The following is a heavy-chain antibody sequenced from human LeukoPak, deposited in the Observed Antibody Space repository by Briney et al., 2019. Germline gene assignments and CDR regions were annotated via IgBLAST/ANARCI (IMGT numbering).Heavy chain of an antibody. J-gene: IGHJ4*02. Sequence: PGGSLRLSCAASGFTFSSYSMNWVRQAPGKGLEWVSSISSSSSYIYYADSVKGRFTISRDNAKNSLYLQMNSLRAEDTAVYYCARDSKIVAVIDYWGQGTLVTVSS. CDR3: ARDSKIVAVIDY. V-gene: IGHV3-21*01. CDR2: ISSSSSYI. D-gene: IGHD3-22*01. CDR1: GFTFSSYS.